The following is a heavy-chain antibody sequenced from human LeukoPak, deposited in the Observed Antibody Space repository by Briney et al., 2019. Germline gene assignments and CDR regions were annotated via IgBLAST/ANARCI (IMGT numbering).Heavy chain of an antibody. D-gene: IGHD3-3*01. J-gene: IGHJ4*02. CDR2: ISDSGGST. V-gene: IGHV3-23*01. CDR3: ARDTGSGYSYFDY. CDR1: GFSFSSYA. Sequence: GGSLRLSCVASGFSFSSYAMSWVRQAPGKGLEWVSAISDSGGSTYYADSVKGRFTISRDNSKNTLYLQVNSLRAEDAAIYYCARDTGSGYSYFDYWGQGTLVTVSS.